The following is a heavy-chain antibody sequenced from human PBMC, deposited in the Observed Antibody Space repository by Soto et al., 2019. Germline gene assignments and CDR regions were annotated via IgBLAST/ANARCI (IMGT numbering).Heavy chain of an antibody. V-gene: IGHV1-46*01. Sequence: QVQLVQYGAEVKKPGASVKVSCKASGYTFTSYYMHWVRQAPGQGLAWMGIINPSGGSTSYAQKFQGRVTMTRDTSTSTGYMELSSLRSEDTAVYYCARDLATMIISEGAFAIWGQGTMVTVSS. J-gene: IGHJ3*02. D-gene: IGHD3-22*01. CDR3: ARDLATMIISEGAFAI. CDR2: INPSGGST. CDR1: GYTFTSYY.